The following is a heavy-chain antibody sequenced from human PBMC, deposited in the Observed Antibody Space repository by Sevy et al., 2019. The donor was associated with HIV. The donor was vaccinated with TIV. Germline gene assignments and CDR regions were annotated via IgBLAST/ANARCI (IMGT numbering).Heavy chain of an antibody. Sequence: GGSLRLSCAASGFTFSSYGMHWVRQAPGKGLEWVAVISCDGSNKYYADSVNGRFTISRDNTKNTLYLQMNILKAEDTAVYYCAEDEYYATYGDYYGIDVWGQGTTVTVSS. CDR2: ISCDGSNK. V-gene: IGHV3-30*18. D-gene: IGHD3-3*01. CDR3: AEDEYYATYGDYYGIDV. J-gene: IGHJ6*02. CDR1: GFTFSSYG.